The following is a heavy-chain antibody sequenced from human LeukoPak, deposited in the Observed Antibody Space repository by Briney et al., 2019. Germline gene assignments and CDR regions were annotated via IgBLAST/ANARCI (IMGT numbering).Heavy chain of an antibody. CDR2: IYYSGST. CDR3: AKDRYTVVSWYFDL. V-gene: IGHV4-31*03. D-gene: IGHD4-23*01. Sequence: SETLSLTCNVSGGPISSGGYYWSWIRQHPGKGLEWIGYIYYSGSTYYNPSLKSRVTISVDTSKNQFSLKLSSVTAADTAVYYVAKDRYTVVSWYFDLWGRGTLVTVSS. J-gene: IGHJ2*01. CDR1: GGPISSGGYY.